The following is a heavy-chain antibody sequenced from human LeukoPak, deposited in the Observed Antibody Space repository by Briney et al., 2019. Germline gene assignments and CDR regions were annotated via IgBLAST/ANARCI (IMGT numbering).Heavy chain of an antibody. CDR1: GGSISSYH. V-gene: IGHV4-59*01. CDR3: ARERRYYDSSGPRRYFDY. D-gene: IGHD3-22*01. J-gene: IGHJ4*02. Sequence: PSETLSLTCTVSGGSISSYHWSWIRQPPGKGLEWIGYIYYSGSTNYNPSLKSRVTISVDTSKNQFSLKLSSVTAADTAVYYCARERRYYDSSGPRRYFDYWGQGTRVTVSS. CDR2: IYYSGST.